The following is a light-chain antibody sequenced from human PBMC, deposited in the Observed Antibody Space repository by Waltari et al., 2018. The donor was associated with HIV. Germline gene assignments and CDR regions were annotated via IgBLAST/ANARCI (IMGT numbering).Light chain of an antibody. V-gene: IGLV3-25*03. CDR1: ILPKQY. J-gene: IGLJ7*01. CDR2: KDS. CDR3: QSADSSGTYAV. Sequence: SYELTQPPSVSVSPGQTARITCSGDILPKQYAYWYQQKPGQAPLVVIEKDSERPSGIPERFSGSSSGTTVTLTISGVQAEDEADYYCQSADSSGTYAVFGGGTQLTVL.